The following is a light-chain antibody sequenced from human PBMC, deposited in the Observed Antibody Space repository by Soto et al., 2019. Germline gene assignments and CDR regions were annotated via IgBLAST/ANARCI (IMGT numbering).Light chain of an antibody. Sequence: QSVLTQPPSASGAPGQRVTLSCVGGSSNVGFNAVNWYQQLPGAAPKLLMHGNSQRPSGIPDRFSGSKSGTSAALAIIGLRTEDEADYYCAAWDDSLRGVVFGAGTKLTGL. CDR2: GNS. J-gene: IGLJ3*02. CDR3: AAWDDSLRGVV. V-gene: IGLV1-47*02. CDR1: SSNVGFNA.